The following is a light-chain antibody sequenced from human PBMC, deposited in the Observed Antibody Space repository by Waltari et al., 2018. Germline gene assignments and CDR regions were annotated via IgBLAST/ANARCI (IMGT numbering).Light chain of an antibody. V-gene: IGLV1-51*01. Sequence: QSVLTQPPSVSAAPGQKVTISCPVGNSKLGNNYVSWYQKFPGTAPRLIIFDDNQRPSGIPDRFSGSKSGTSATLAITGLQSGDEADYYCASWDSSLSAAGVFGGGTRLTVL. CDR2: DDN. J-gene: IGLJ3*02. CDR1: NSKLGNNY. CDR3: ASWDSSLSAAGV.